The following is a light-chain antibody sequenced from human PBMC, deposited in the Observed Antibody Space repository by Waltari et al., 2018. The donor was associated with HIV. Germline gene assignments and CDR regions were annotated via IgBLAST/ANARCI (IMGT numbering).Light chain of an antibody. CDR3: QTADTNPSYAV. J-gene: IGLJ3*02. CDR2: RDN. V-gene: IGLV3-25*03. CDR1: HLSKLY. Sequence: SYELTQPPSVSVSPGQTARITCFGDHLSKLYVYWYQMKPGKAPLLVVHRDNKRSSRVADRFSGSRSGTTVTLTIAGVQAEDEAMYYCQTADTNPSYAVFGGGTKLTVL.